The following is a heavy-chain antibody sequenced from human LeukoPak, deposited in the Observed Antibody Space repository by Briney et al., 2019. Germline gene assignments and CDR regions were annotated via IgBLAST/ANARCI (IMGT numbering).Heavy chain of an antibody. CDR2: IKQDGSEK. J-gene: IGHJ4*02. V-gene: IGHV3-7*01. CDR1: GFTFTHSW. CDR3: VRALGSSSADY. D-gene: IGHD6-6*01. Sequence: PGGSLRLSCAASGFTFTHSWMSWVRQAPGKGLEWVANIKQDGSEKYYVDSVEGRFTISRDNVKNSVSLQMNSLRGEDTAVYYCVRALGSSSADYWGQGTLVTVPS.